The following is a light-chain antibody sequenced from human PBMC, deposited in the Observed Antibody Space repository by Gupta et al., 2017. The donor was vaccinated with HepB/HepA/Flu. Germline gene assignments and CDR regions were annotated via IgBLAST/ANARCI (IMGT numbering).Light chain of an antibody. J-gene: IGKJ3*01. CDR1: QSVSSSY. Sequence: EIVLTQSPGTLSLSPGERATLSCRASQSVSSSYLAWYQQKPVLAPRLLIYGASSMATGIPDRFSGSGSGTDFTLTISRLEPEDFAMYYCQQYGRSPPYTFGPGTKVEIK. V-gene: IGKV3-20*01. CDR3: QQYGRSPPYT. CDR2: GAS.